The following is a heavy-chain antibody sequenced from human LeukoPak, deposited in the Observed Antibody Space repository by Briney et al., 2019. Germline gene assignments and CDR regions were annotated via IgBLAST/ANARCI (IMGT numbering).Heavy chain of an antibody. Sequence: ASVKVSCKASGYTFTSYYMHWVRQAPGQGLEWMGIINPSGGSTSYAQKFQGRVTMTRDTSTSTVYMELSSLRSEDTAVYYCARAGRYYYDSSGYYDYWGQGTLVTVSS. J-gene: IGHJ4*02. CDR3: ARAGRYYYDSSGYYDY. D-gene: IGHD3-22*01. V-gene: IGHV1-46*01. CDR2: INPSGGST. CDR1: GYTFTSYY.